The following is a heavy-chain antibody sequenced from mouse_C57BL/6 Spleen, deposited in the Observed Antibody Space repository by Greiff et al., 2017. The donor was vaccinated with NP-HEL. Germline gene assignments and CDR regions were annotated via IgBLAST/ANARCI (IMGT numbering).Heavy chain of an antibody. CDR1: GYTFTSYW. J-gene: IGHJ2*01. D-gene: IGHD2-2*01. CDR2: IDPSDSET. V-gene: IGHV1-52*01. Sequence: QVQLQQPGAELVRPGSSVKLSCKASGYTFTSYWMHWVKQRPIQGLEWIGNIDPSDSETHYNQKFKDKATLTVDKSSSTAYMQLSSLTSEDSAVYYCASGGPMVTHYFGYWGQGTTLTVSS. CDR3: ASGGPMVTHYFGY.